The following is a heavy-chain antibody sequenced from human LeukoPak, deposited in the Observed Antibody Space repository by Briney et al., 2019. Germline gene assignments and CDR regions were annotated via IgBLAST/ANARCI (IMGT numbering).Heavy chain of an antibody. J-gene: IGHJ4*02. CDR2: IYYSGNT. Sequence: WETLSLTCTVSGGSISDTSYYWGWIRQPPGKGLEWIGNIYYSGNTYYNPSLKSRVNISIDTSKNQFSLRLSSVTAADTAVYYCGRLRRWAVGGSPKYYFDYWGQGTLVTVSS. D-gene: IGHD4-23*01. CDR1: GGSISDTSYY. CDR3: GRLRRWAVGGSPKYYFDY. V-gene: IGHV4-39*01.